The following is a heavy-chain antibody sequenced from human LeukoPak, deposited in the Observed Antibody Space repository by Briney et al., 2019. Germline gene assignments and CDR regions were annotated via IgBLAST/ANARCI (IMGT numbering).Heavy chain of an antibody. Sequence: SETLSLTCTVSGGSISRSNNYWGWIRQPPGKGLEWIGSIHYSGSTYYNPSLKSRVTISVDTSNNQFSLNLGSVTAADTAVYYCARGEYGDPFFDYWGQGSLATVSP. V-gene: IGHV4-39*02. J-gene: IGHJ4*02. CDR1: GGSISRSNNY. CDR2: IHYSGST. D-gene: IGHD4-17*01. CDR3: ARGEYGDPFFDY.